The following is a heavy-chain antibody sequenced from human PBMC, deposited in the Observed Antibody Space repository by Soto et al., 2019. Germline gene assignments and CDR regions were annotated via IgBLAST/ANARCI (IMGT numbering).Heavy chain of an antibody. J-gene: IGHJ3*02. CDR3: APHVSCSGGSCQYDAFAI. V-gene: IGHV1-8*01. CDR2: MNPNSGNT. CDR1: EYTFTSYD. Sequence: ASVKVSCKASEYTFTSYDINWVRQATGQGLEWLGWMNPNSGNTGYAQKFQGRFAMSRDTSEITLYLQMNSLGAEDTAAYYYAPHVSCSGGSCQYDAFAIRGQGTMVTVSS. D-gene: IGHD2-15*01.